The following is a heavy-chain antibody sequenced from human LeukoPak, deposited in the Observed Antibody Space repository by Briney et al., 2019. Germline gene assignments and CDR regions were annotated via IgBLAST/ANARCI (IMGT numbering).Heavy chain of an antibody. CDR2: ISGSGGST. CDR1: GFTFSSYG. Sequence: GGSLRISCAASGFTFSSYGMHWVRQAPGKGLEWVSAISGSGGSTYYADSVKGRFTISRDNSKNTLYLQMNSLRAEDTAVYYCAKGARGYFDYWGQGTLVTVSS. D-gene: IGHD3-10*01. J-gene: IGHJ4*02. V-gene: IGHV3-23*01. CDR3: AKGARGYFDY.